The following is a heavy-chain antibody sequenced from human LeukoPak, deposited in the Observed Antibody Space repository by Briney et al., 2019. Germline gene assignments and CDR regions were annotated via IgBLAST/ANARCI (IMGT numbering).Heavy chain of an antibody. Sequence: GGSLRLSCAASGFTFSSYAMSWVRQAPGKGLEWVSAISGSGGSTYYADSVKGRFTISRDNSKNTLYLQMNSLRAEDTAVYYCAKDQYYDILTGRDWFDPWGQGTLVTVSS. CDR1: GFTFSSYA. CDR2: ISGSGGST. CDR3: AKDQYYDILTGRDWFDP. V-gene: IGHV3-23*01. D-gene: IGHD3-9*01. J-gene: IGHJ5*02.